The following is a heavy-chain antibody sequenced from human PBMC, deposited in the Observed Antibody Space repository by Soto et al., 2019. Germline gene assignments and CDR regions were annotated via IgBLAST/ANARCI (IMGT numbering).Heavy chain of an antibody. CDR3: ARDFLAYCGGDCYTYYYYGMDV. D-gene: IGHD2-21*02. CDR1: GYTFTSYG. J-gene: IGHJ6*02. CDR2: ISAYNGNT. Sequence: ASVKVSCKASGYTFTSYGISWVRQAPGQGLEWMGWISAYNGNTNYAQKLQGRVTMTTDTSTSTAYMELRSLRSGDTAVYYCARDFLAYCGGDCYTYYYYGMDVWGQGTTVTVSS. V-gene: IGHV1-18*01.